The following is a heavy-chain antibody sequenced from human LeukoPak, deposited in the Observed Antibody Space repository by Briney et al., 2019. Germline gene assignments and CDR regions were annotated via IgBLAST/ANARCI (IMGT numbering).Heavy chain of an antibody. CDR2: INHSGST. D-gene: IGHD2-21*02. CDR1: GGSFSGYY. V-gene: IGHV4-34*01. Sequence: SETLSLTCAVYGGSFSGYYWSWIRQPPGKGLERIGEINHSGSTSYNPSLKSRVTISVDTSKNQFSLKLSSVTAADTAVYYCARSEPSTVGDTGYWGQGTLVTVSS. J-gene: IGHJ4*02. CDR3: ARSEPSTVGDTGY.